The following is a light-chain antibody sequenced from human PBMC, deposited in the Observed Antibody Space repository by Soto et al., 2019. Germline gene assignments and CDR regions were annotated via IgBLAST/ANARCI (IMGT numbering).Light chain of an antibody. V-gene: IGLV1-44*01. CDR2: SNN. Sequence: QSVLTQPPSASGTPGQRVTISCSGSSSNIGTNTVNWYQQLPGTAPKLLIYSNNQRPSGVPDRFTGSKSGTSASLPISGLQSEDEADYYWAAWDDSLNGVVFGGGTQLTV. CDR1: SSNIGTNT. CDR3: AAWDDSLNGVV. J-gene: IGLJ2*01.